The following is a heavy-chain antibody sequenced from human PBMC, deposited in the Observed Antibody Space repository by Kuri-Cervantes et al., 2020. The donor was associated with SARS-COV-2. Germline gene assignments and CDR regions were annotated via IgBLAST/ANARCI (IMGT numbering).Heavy chain of an antibody. D-gene: IGHD3-10*01. CDR2: IYYSGST. J-gene: IGHJ5*02. CDR1: GGSISSSSYY. CDR3: ARETYAGYYGSGSYYNSHWFDP. Sequence: SCTVSGGSISSSSYYWGWIRQHPGKGLEWIGYIYYSGSTYYNPSLKSRVTISVDTSKNQFSLKLSSVTAADTAVYYCARETYAGYYGSGSYYNSHWFDPWGQGTLVTVSS. V-gene: IGHV4-31*02.